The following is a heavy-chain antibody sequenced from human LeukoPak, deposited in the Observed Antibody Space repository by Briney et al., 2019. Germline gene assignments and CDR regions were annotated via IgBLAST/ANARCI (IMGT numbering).Heavy chain of an antibody. J-gene: IGHJ4*02. CDR2: ICYSGST. CDR3: ARYVYIVVEYYFDC. D-gene: IGHD2-15*01. V-gene: IGHV4-39*01. CDR1: VGSISSSSYC. Sequence: SETLSLTCTVSVGSISSSSYCCGWIRQPPGKGLEWIGTICYSGSTFYNPSLKSRVTISVDTAKNQFSLRLRSVTAADTAVYYCARYVYIVVEYYFDCWGQGALVTVSS.